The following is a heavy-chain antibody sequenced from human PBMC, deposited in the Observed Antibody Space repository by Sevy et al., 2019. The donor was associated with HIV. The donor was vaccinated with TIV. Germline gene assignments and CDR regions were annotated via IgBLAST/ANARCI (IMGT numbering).Heavy chain of an antibody. CDR2: ISAYNANT. D-gene: IGHD6-13*01. Sequence: ASLKVSCKASGYTFNSYGINWVRQAPGQGLEWMGRISAYNANTNYAQNLQDRVTMTSDTSTSTAYMELWSLRSDDTAVYFCARDKIAATGVMDYWGQGTLVTVSS. CDR1: GYTFNSYG. J-gene: IGHJ4*02. CDR3: ARDKIAATGVMDY. V-gene: IGHV1-18*01.